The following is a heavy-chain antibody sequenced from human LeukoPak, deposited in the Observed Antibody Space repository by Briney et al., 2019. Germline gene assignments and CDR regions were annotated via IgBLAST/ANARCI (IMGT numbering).Heavy chain of an antibody. V-gene: IGHV4-39*07. D-gene: IGHD6-13*01. Sequence: SETLSLTCTVSGGSISSSSYYWGWIRQPPGKGLEWIGSIYYSGSTYYNPSLKSRVTISVDTSKNQFSLKLSSVTAADTAVYYCARVGVGSSSYFDYWGQGTLVTVSS. J-gene: IGHJ4*02. CDR3: ARVGVGSSSYFDY. CDR2: IYYSGST. CDR1: GGSISSSSYY.